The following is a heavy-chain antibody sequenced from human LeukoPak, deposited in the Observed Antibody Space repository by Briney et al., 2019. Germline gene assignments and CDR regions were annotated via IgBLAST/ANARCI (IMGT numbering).Heavy chain of an antibody. J-gene: IGHJ5*02. CDR3: ARDYGGNSGWFDP. V-gene: IGHV1-8*03. CDR2: MNPNSGTT. D-gene: IGHD4-23*01. Sequence: ASVKVSCKASGYTFTSYDINWVRQATGQGPEWMGWMNPNSGTTGYAQKFQNRITITRDTSISTAYMELRSLGSEDTAVYYCARDYGGNSGWFDPWGQGTLVTVSS. CDR1: GYTFTSYD.